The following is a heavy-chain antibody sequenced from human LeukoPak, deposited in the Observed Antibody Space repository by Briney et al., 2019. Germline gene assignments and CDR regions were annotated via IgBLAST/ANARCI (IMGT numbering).Heavy chain of an antibody. J-gene: IGHJ5*02. Sequence: SETLSFTCTVSGYSISSGYYWGWIRQPPGKGLEWIGSIYHSGSTYYNPSLKSRVTMSVDTSKNQFSLKLSSVTAADTAVYYCARESVAGENWFDPWGQGTLVTVSS. CDR2: IYHSGST. CDR3: ARESVAGENWFDP. D-gene: IGHD6-19*01. CDR1: GYSISSGYY. V-gene: IGHV4-38-2*02.